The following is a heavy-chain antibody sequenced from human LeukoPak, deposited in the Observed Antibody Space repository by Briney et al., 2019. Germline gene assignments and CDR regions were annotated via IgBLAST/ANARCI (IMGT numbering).Heavy chain of an antibody. CDR1: GGSISHTY. Sequence: PSKPLSLTCTVPGGSISHTYWRWIRQSPGKGLEWIGYIYYSGTTNYNPPLKSRVTISVDTSRNQFSLQLRSVTAADTAVYYCAREDPQTTVPEGMDVWGQGTTVIVSS. CDR3: AREDPQTTVPEGMDV. J-gene: IGHJ6*02. CDR2: IYYSGTT. D-gene: IGHD4-17*01. V-gene: IGHV4-59*01.